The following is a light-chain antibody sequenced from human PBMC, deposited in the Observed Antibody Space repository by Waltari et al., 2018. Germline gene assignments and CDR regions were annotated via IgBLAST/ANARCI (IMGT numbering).Light chain of an antibody. V-gene: IGKV1-39*01. J-gene: IGKJ2*01. CDR3: QQSFSTPYS. Sequence: DIQMTQSPSSLSASVGDRITITCRASQSISTSLNWYQQKPGTAPKLLIYAASSLQSGVPSRFSGSGSGTDFTLTISSLQPEDFATYYCQQSFSTPYSVGQGTKLEIK. CDR2: AAS. CDR1: QSISTS.